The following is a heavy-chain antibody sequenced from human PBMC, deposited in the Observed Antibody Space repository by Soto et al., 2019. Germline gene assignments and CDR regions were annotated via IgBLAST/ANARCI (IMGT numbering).Heavy chain of an antibody. D-gene: IGHD2-2*01. J-gene: IGHJ6*02. V-gene: IGHV3-48*02. Sequence: LRLSCAASGFTISPYNMIWVRQAPGKGLQWVSYISSSSNTLYYGDSVRGRFTISRDNAKNSLYLQMNSLRDEDTAVYYCARRPDATIKDISCYYALDVWGQGTTVTVSS. CDR2: ISSSSNTL. CDR1: GFTISPYN. CDR3: ARRPDATIKDISCYYALDV.